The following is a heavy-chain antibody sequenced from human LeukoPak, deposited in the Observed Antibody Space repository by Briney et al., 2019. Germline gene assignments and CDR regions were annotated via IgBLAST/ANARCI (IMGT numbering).Heavy chain of an antibody. D-gene: IGHD3-22*01. Sequence: GGSLRLSRVASGFSFSSYVMNWVRQAPGTGLEWVSAISGNGGSTYYADSVKGRFTISRDNSKNTLSLQMNSLRAEDTAVYYCARERYDSSGHWHFDLWGRGTLVTVSS. CDR1: GFSFSSYV. CDR2: ISGNGGST. CDR3: ARERYDSSGHWHFDL. J-gene: IGHJ2*01. V-gene: IGHV3-23*01.